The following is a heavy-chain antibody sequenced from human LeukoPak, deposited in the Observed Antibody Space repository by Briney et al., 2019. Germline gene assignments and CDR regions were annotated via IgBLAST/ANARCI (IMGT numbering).Heavy chain of an antibody. D-gene: IGHD6-19*01. J-gene: IGHJ5*02. Sequence: GASVKVSCKASGGTFSSYAISWVRQAPGQGLEWMGGIIPIFGTANYAQKFQGRVTITADESTSTAYMELSSLRSEDTAVYSCARKYSSGWYHWGQGTLVTVSS. CDR2: IIPIFGTA. V-gene: IGHV1-69*13. CDR1: GGTFSSYA. CDR3: ARKYSSGWYH.